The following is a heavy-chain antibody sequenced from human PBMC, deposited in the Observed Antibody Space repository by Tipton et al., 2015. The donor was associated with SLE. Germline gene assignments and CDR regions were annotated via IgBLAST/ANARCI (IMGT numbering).Heavy chain of an antibody. J-gene: IGHJ6*02. Sequence: TLSLTCAVYGGSFSGYYWSWIRQPPGKGLEWIGEINHSGSTNYNPSLKSRVTISVDTSKNQFSLKLSSVTAADTAVYYCARGEFVVVLAATYYYYGMDVCGQGTTVTASS. CDR3: ARGEFVVVLAATYYYYGMDV. CDR2: INHSGST. D-gene: IGHD2-15*01. V-gene: IGHV4-34*01. CDR1: GGSFSGYY.